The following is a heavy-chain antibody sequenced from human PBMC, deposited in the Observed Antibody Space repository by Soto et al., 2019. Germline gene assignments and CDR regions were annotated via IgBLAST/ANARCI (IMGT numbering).Heavy chain of an antibody. V-gene: IGHV4-30-4*01. J-gene: IGHJ1*01. Sequence: ASGTLSLTCTVSGGSISSADCYWSWIRQPPGKGLEWIGYIYYSGTTHYNSSLKSRVTMSLDTSKNQFSLKLNSVTAADTAEYYCARDPRQGFCSSTSCYTPIWGQGTLVTVSS. CDR1: GGSISSADCY. D-gene: IGHD2-2*02. CDR3: ARDPRQGFCSSTSCYTPI. CDR2: IYYSGTT.